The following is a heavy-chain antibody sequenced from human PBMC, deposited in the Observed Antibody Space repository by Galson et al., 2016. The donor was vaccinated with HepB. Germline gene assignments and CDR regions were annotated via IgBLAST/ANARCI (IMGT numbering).Heavy chain of an antibody. J-gene: IGHJ4*02. V-gene: IGHV3-23*01. CDR3: AKGRSAIAAAGLNY. CDR2: VSGSGDNT. Sequence: SCKASGYTFTSYAMNWVRQAPGKGLEWVSVVSGSGDNTYYADSVKGRLTISRDNSNNTLFLQMNSLRVEDTAVYYCAKGRSAIAAAGLNYWGQGTLVTVSS. CDR1: GYTFTSYA. D-gene: IGHD6-13*01.